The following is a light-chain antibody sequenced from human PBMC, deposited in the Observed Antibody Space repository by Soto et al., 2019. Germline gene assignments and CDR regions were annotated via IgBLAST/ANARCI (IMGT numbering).Light chain of an antibody. J-gene: IGKJ5*01. CDR3: QQYSSYPVT. V-gene: IGKV1-8*01. Sequence: AIRMTQSPSSFSASTGDTVTITCRASQGISTYLVWYQQKPGKAPKLLTYDASTLQSGVPSRFSGSGSGTDFDLTISRLQSEDFATYYCQQYSSYPVTFGQGTRLEI. CDR2: DAS. CDR1: QGISTY.